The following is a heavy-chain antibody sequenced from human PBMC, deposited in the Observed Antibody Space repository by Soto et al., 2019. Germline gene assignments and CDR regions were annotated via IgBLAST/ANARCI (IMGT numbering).Heavy chain of an antibody. CDR3: ASPLDFGGNSGLDY. D-gene: IGHD2-21*02. Sequence: QVQLVESGGGVVQPGRSLGLSCEASGFTFSSYAMHWVRQAPGKGLEWVAVISYDGSNKYYADSVKGRFTISRDNSENTLYLQMNSLRVEDTAVYYCASPLDFGGNSGLDYWGQGTLVTVSS. CDR2: ISYDGSNK. J-gene: IGHJ4*02. V-gene: IGHV3-30-3*01. CDR1: GFTFSSYA.